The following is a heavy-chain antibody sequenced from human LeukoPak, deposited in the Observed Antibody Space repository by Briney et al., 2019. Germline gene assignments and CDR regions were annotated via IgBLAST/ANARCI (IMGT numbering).Heavy chain of an antibody. V-gene: IGHV4-39*01. CDR3: ARHAKYTYFDP. D-gene: IGHD1-1*01. Sequence: SETLSLTCTVSGGSVISDTYYWGWIRQPPGKGLEWIGSIHYSESTSYTPSLKTRITMSVDTSKNQFSLKLRSVTAADTAVYFCARHAKYTYFDPWGQGTLVTVSS. CDR2: IHYSEST. J-gene: IGHJ5*02. CDR1: GGSVISDTYY.